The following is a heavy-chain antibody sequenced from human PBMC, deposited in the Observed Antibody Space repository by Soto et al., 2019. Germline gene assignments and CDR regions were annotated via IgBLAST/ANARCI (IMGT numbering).Heavy chain of an antibody. CDR1: GGSISSSSYY. J-gene: IGHJ4*02. D-gene: IGHD5-12*01. Sequence: SETLSLTCTVSGGSISSSSYYWGWIRQPPGKGLEWIGSIYYSGSTCYNPSLKSRVTIYVDTSKNQFSLKLSSVTAADTAVYYCANLDSGYDFAPYYSDYWGQGTLVTVSS. CDR2: IYYSGST. CDR3: ANLDSGYDFAPYYSDY. V-gene: IGHV4-39*01.